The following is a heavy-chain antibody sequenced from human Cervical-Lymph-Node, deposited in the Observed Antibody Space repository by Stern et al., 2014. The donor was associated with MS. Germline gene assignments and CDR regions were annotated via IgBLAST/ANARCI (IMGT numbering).Heavy chain of an antibody. V-gene: IGHV3-53*01. Sequence: EDQLVESGGGLVQPGGSLRLSCAASGFTVSLTYMSWVRQAPGKGLEWISVMYGGCKTYYADSVKGRFTISRDNSKNTVYLQMDSLRAEDTAVYYCARDLDRGPTDWRPDPYFFDHWGQGTLVIVSS. CDR3: ARDLDRGPTDWRPDPYFFDH. CDR2: MYGGCKT. D-gene: IGHD3-10*01. J-gene: IGHJ4*02. CDR1: GFTVSLTY.